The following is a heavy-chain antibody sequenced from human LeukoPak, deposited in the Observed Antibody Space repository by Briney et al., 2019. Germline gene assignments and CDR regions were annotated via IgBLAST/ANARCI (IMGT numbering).Heavy chain of an antibody. CDR3: AKDIEDYYDSSGYLPKGMDV. CDR1: GFTFDDYA. V-gene: IGHV3-9*01. D-gene: IGHD3-22*01. Sequence: PGRSLRLSCAASGFTFDDYAMHWVRQAPGKGLEWVSGISWNSGSIGYADSVKGRFTISRDNAKNSLYLQMNSLRAEDTALYYCAKDIEDYYDSSGYLPKGMDVWGQGATVTVSS. CDR2: ISWNSGSI. J-gene: IGHJ6*02.